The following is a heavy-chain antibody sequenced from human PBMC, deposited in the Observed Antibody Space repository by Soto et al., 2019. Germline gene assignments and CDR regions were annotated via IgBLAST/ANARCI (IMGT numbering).Heavy chain of an antibody. D-gene: IGHD3-22*01. CDR3: QRTPHDSSSYSMDY. CDR1: GFSLSTLGKC. CDR2: INWDNNE. V-gene: IGHV2-70*01. J-gene: IGHJ4*02. Sequence: SRPTLVNPTQTLTLTCTFSGFSLSTLGKCVAWIRQPPGKALEWLALINWDNNEYYSTSLKTRLTISRDTSKNQVVLTMTNVDPVDTATYFCQRTPHDSSSYSMDYWGQGPLVTSPQ.